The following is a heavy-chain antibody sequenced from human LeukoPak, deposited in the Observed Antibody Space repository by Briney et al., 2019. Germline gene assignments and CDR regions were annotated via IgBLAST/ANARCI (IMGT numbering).Heavy chain of an antibody. CDR1: VDSFSDHY. D-gene: IGHD2-2*01. CDR2: IHHSGST. J-gene: IGHJ4*02. CDR3: ARSPATSWSNFDY. V-gene: IGHV4-34*01. Sequence: SETLSLTCAVYVDSFSDHYWTWIRQPPGKGLEWIGEIHHSGSTNYRLSLKSRVSISVDRSKNQFSLKLTSATAADTAVYYCARSPATSWSNFDYWGQGTPVTVSS.